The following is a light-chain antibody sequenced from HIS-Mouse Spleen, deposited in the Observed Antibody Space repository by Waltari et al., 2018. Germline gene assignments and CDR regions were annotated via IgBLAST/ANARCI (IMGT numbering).Light chain of an antibody. V-gene: IGKV4-1*01. CDR3: QQYYSTPFT. CDR1: QSVLYSSNNKNY. Sequence: DIVMTQSPDSLAVSLGEGATINCKARQSVLYSSNNKNYLAWYQQKPGQPPKLLIYWASTRESGVPDRFSGSGSGTDFTLTISSMQAEDVAVYYCQQYYSTPFTFGPGTKVDIK. J-gene: IGKJ3*01. CDR2: WAS.